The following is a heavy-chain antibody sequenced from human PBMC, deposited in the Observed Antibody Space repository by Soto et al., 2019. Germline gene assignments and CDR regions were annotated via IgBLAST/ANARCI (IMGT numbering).Heavy chain of an antibody. CDR2: IYWDDDK. Sequence: SGPTLVNPTQTLTLTCTFSGFSLSTSGMCVSWIRQPPGKALEWLALIYWDDDKYYSTSLKTRLTISKDTSKNQVVLTMTNMDPVDTAIYYCAADMVRGVSTALGIWGKGTMVTVSS. CDR3: AADMVRGVSTALGI. CDR1: GFSLSTSGMC. D-gene: IGHD3-10*01. V-gene: IGHV2-70*01. J-gene: IGHJ3*02.